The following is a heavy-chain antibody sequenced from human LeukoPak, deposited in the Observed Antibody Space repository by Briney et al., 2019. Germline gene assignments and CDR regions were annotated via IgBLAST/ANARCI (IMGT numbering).Heavy chain of an antibody. Sequence: AASVKVSCKASGYTFTSYGISWVRQAPGQGLEWMGWISAYNGNTNYAQKLQGRVTMTTGTSTSTAYMELRSLRSDDTAVYYCARDLSPWESRNPDAFDIWGQGTTVTVSS. V-gene: IGHV1-18*01. CDR2: ISAYNGNT. CDR1: GYTFTSYG. J-gene: IGHJ3*02. CDR3: ARDLSPWESRNPDAFDI. D-gene: IGHD1-14*01.